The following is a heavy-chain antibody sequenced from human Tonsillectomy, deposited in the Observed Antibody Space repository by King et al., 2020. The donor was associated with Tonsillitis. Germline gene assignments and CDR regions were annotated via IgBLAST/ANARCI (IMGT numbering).Heavy chain of an antibody. D-gene: IGHD3-22*01. CDR1: GYTFTGYY. V-gene: IGHV1-2*02. J-gene: IGHJ4*02. CDR2: INPNSGGT. Sequence: VQLVESGAEVKKPGASVKVSCKASGYTFTGYYMHWVRQAPGQGLEWMGWINPNSGGTNYEQKFQGRVTMTRDTSISTAYMELSRLRSDDTAVYYCARVRDYYDSSGSVDYWGQGTLVTVSS. CDR3: ARVRDYYDSSGSVDY.